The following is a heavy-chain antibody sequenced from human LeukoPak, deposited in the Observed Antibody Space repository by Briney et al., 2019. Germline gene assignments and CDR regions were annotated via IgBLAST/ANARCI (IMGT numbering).Heavy chain of an antibody. V-gene: IGHV4-34*01. CDR1: GGSFSGYY. CDR3: ARGRKTVATVKHRAFYY. J-gene: IGHJ4*02. CDR2: INHSGST. D-gene: IGHD4-17*01. Sequence: SETLSLTCAVYGGSFSGYYWSWIRQPPGKGLEWIGEINHSGSTNYNPSLKSRVTISVDTSKNQFSLKLSSVTAADTAVYYCARGRKTVATVKHRAFYYWGQGTLVTVSS.